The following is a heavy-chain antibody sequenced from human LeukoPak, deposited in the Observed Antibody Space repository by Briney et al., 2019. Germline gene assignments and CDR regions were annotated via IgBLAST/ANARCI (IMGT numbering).Heavy chain of an antibody. V-gene: IGHV3-48*03. CDR2: IGSSGTTI. CDR3: ALLAVASDFDY. Sequence: GGSLRLSCAVSGFPFSIYERNWVRQAPGKGPEWVSNIGSSGTTIYYADSVKGRFSISRDNAKNSLYLQMSSLRVEDTAVYYCALLAVASDFDYWGQGALVTVSS. CDR1: GFPFSIYE. D-gene: IGHD6-19*01. J-gene: IGHJ4*02.